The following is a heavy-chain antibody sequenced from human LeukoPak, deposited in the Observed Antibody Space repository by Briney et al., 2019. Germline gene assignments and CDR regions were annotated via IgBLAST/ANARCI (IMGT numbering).Heavy chain of an antibody. CDR1: GFTFGDYA. Sequence: PGGSLRLSCTASGFTFGDYAMSWFRQAPGKGLEWVGFIRSKAYGGTTEYAASVKGRFTISRDDSKSIAYLQMNSLKTEDTAVYYCTRVRGLVIIDVAFDIWGQGTMVTVSS. CDR2: IRSKAYGGTT. J-gene: IGHJ3*02. D-gene: IGHD3-9*01. V-gene: IGHV3-49*03. CDR3: TRVRGLVIIDVAFDI.